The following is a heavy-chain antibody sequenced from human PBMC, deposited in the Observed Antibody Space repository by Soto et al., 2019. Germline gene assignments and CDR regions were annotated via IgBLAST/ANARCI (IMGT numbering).Heavy chain of an antibody. Sequence: QVQLVESGGGVVQPGRSLRLSCAASGFTFSSYAMHWVRQVPGKGLEWVAVISYDGSNKYYADSVKGRFTISRDNSKNTLSLPMNSLRAEDSAVYSCARPLWRDDYNWGYFDLWGRGTLVTVSS. V-gene: IGHV3-30-3*01. D-gene: IGHD4-4*01. CDR3: ARPLWRDDYNWGYFDL. J-gene: IGHJ2*01. CDR1: GFTFSSYA. CDR2: ISYDGSNK.